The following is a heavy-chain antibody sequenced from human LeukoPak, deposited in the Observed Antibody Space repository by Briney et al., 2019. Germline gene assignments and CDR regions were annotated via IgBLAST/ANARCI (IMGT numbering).Heavy chain of an antibody. Sequence: PGGSLRLSCAASGFTFSRYGMQWVRQAPGKGLEWVAIITYDGTDKNYADSVKGRFTTSRDNSKSTVYLQMNSLRAEDTAVFYCAKSWGVEYSSGFYIGVDYWGQGTLVTVSS. D-gene: IGHD3-22*01. J-gene: IGHJ4*02. CDR1: GFTFSRYG. CDR2: ITYDGTDK. CDR3: AKSWGVEYSSGFYIGVDY. V-gene: IGHV3-30*18.